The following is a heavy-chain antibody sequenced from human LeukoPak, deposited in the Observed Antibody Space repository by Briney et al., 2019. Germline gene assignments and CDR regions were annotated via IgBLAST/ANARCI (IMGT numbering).Heavy chain of an antibody. CDR3: ARDRDPGIRGYSGYGAYHYGLDV. D-gene: IGHD5-12*01. V-gene: IGHV3-7*05. CDR1: EFIFRRYW. Sequence: GSLRLSCEASEFIFRRYWMTWVRQAPGKGLEWVANINQDGSENYYVDSVKGRFTISRDNAKNSLYLQMNSLRAEDTAVYYCARDRDPGIRGYSGYGAYHYGLDVWGQGTTVSVSS. J-gene: IGHJ6*02. CDR2: INQDGSEN.